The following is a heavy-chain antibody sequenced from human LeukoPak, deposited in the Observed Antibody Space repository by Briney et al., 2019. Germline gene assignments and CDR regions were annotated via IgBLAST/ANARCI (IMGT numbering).Heavy chain of an antibody. J-gene: IGHJ5*02. D-gene: IGHD4-17*01. V-gene: IGHV3-11*03. CDR2: ITSRSDHT. CDR3: ARRYYGVVNS. Sequence: GGSLRLSCAASGFTFSDYYMSWVRQAPGKGLEWVSYITSRSDHTNYADSVKGRFTISRDNAKNSLYLQMNSLRAEDTAVYYCARRYYGVVNSWGQGTLVTVSS. CDR1: GFTFSDYY.